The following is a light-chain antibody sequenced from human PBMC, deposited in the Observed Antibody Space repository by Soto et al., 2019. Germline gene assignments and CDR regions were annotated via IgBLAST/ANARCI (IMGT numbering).Light chain of an antibody. V-gene: IGLV2-23*01. CDR2: EGS. Sequence: LTQPASVSGSPGQSITISCTGTSSDVGSYNLVSWYQQHPGKAPKLMIYEGSKRPSGVSNRFSGSKSGNTASLTISGLQAEDEADYYCCSYAGSSTSGYVFGTGTKVTVL. CDR3: CSYAGSSTSGYV. CDR1: SSDVGSYNL. J-gene: IGLJ1*01.